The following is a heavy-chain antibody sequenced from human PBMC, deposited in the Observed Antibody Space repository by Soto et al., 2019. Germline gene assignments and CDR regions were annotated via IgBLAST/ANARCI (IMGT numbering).Heavy chain of an antibody. V-gene: IGHV3-23*01. CDR3: AKDRGSGSTSWYNGWFDP. CDR2: ISGSGGST. D-gene: IGHD2-2*02. J-gene: IGHJ5*02. Sequence: EVQLLESGGGLVQPGGSLRLSCVASGFTFSSYAMTWVRQAPGKGLEWVSAISGSGGSTYYADSVKGRFTISRDNSKNTLYLQMNSLRAEDTAVYDCAKDRGSGSTSWYNGWFDPWGQGTLVAVSS. CDR1: GFTFSSYA.